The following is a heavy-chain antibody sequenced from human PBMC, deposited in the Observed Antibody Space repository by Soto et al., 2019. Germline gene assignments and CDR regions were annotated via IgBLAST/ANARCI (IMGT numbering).Heavy chain of an antibody. Sequence: QVQLVQSGAEVKKPGSSVKVSCKASGGTFSSYAISWVRQAPGQGLEWKGGIIPIFGTANYAQKFQGRVTISTDESTSTAYMELSSLTSDGTAVDYCARVNYLVAGTVHYFDYWGQGTLVTVSS. CDR1: GGTFSSYA. CDR2: IIPIFGTA. D-gene: IGHD6-19*01. V-gene: IGHV1-69*01. CDR3: ARVNYLVAGTVHYFDY. J-gene: IGHJ4*02.